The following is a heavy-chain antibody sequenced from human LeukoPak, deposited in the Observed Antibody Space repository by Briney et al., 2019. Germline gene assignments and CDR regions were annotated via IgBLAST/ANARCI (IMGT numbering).Heavy chain of an antibody. Sequence: GASVKVSCKTSGYAFTGYYIHWVRQAPGQGLEWMGWIDPNSGDTNYAQKFQGRVSMTRDTSISTAYMELSSLRSEDTAVYYCATNTDSSKVFDYWGQGTLVTVSS. CDR1: GYAFTGYY. V-gene: IGHV1-2*02. CDR3: ATNTDSSKVFDY. D-gene: IGHD3-22*01. J-gene: IGHJ4*02. CDR2: IDPNSGDT.